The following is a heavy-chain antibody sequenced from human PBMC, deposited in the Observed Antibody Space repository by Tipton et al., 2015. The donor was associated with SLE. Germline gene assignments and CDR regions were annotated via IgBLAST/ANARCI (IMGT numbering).Heavy chain of an antibody. J-gene: IGHJ6*03. CDR2: ISKSGRT. D-gene: IGHD3-16*01. Sequence: LRLSCTVSGFSVSNGDYYWTWIRQLPGKGLEWIGYISKSGRTHYNPSLQSRLTMSLDTSKNQFSLKMTSMTAADTALYFCVRDGATPYEYGWGRPPDYYMDVWGKGSTVTVSS. CDR1: GFSVSNGDYY. V-gene: IGHV4-31*03. CDR3: VRDGATPYEYGWGRPPDYYMDV.